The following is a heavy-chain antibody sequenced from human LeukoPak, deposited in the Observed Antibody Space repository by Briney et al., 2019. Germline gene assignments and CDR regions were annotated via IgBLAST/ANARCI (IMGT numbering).Heavy chain of an antibody. V-gene: IGHV1-18*01. J-gene: IGHJ3*02. CDR3: ATVSMGNDAFDI. CDR2: ISAYNGNT. D-gene: IGHD1-14*01. CDR1: GYTFTSYG. Sequence: ASVKVSCTASGYTFTSYGISWVRQAPGQGLEWMGWISAYNGNTNYAQKLQGRVTMTTDTSTSTAYMELSSLRSEDTAVYYCATVSMGNDAFDIWGQGTMVTVSS.